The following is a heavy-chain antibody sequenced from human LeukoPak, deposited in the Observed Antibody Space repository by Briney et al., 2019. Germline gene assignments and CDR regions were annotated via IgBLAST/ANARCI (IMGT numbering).Heavy chain of an antibody. CDR2: NSGST. CDR3: ARGAYGDPTSFDY. J-gene: IGHJ4*02. CDR1: GGSISSYY. Sequence: SETLSLTCTVSGGSISSYYWSWIRQPPGKELEWIGYNSGSTNYNPSLKSRVTISVDTSKNQFSLKLSSVTAADTAVYYCARGAYGDPTSFDYWGQGTLVTVSS. D-gene: IGHD4-17*01. V-gene: IGHV4-59*01.